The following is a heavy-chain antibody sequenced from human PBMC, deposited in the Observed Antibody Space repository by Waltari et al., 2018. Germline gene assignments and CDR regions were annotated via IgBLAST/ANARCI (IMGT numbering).Heavy chain of an antibody. D-gene: IGHD2-2*01. CDR1: GGTFSSYA. CDR2: IIPIFGTA. CDR3: ARGGYCSSTSCGGKGRPYYYGMDV. Sequence: QVQLVQSGAEVKKPGSSVKVSCKASGGTFSSYAISWVRQAPGHGLEWMGGIIPIFGTANYAQKFQGRVTITADESTSTAYMELSSLRSEDTAVYYCARGGYCSSTSCGGKGRPYYYGMDVWGQGTTVTVSS. V-gene: IGHV1-69*12. J-gene: IGHJ6*02.